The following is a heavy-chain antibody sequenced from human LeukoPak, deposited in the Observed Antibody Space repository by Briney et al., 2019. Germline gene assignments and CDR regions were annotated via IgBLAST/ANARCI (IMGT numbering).Heavy chain of an antibody. CDR1: GGSISSYY. Sequence: SETLSLTCTVSGGSISSYYWSWIRQPPGKGLEWIGYIYYSGSTNYNPSLKSRVTISVDTSKNQFSLKLSSVTAADTAVYYCASSAGYSYGYEGFDYWGQGTLVTVSS. CDR3: ASSAGYSYGYEGFDY. D-gene: IGHD5-18*01. V-gene: IGHV4-59*01. J-gene: IGHJ4*02. CDR2: IYYSGST.